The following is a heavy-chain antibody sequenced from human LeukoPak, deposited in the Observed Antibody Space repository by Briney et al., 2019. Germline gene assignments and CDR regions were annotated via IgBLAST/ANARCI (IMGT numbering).Heavy chain of an antibody. J-gene: IGHJ6*04. V-gene: IGHV4-59*08. Sequence: SETLSLTCTVSGGSTSGYSWSWIRQPPGKGLEYIGSMFYSGSTDYNPSLKSRISMSVDTSKNQVSLRLTSVTAADTAVYDCARLAHIAAAGSYSYHSLDGWGEGTTVTVSS. CDR3: ARLAHIAAAGSYSYHSLDG. CDR1: GGSTSGYS. D-gene: IGHD6-13*01. CDR2: MFYSGST.